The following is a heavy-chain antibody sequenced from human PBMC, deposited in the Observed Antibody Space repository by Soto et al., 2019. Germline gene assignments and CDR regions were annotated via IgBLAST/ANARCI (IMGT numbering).Heavy chain of an antibody. CDR1: GCSVSSGSYY. Sequence: SETLSLTCPVSGCSVSSGSYYWSWIRQPPGKGLEWIGYIYYSGSTNYNPSLKSRVTISVDTSKNQFSLKLSSVTAADTAVYYCARGSFGDTFDYWGQGTLVTVSS. CDR2: IYYSGST. CDR3: ARGSFGDTFDY. V-gene: IGHV4-61*01. J-gene: IGHJ4*02. D-gene: IGHD4-17*01.